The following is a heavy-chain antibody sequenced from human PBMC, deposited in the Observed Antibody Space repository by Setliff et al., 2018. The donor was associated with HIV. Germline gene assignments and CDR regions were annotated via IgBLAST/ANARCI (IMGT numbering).Heavy chain of an antibody. V-gene: IGHV4-4*07. CDR2: ILPSGAT. Sequence: SETLSLTCTVSGGSMSGYFWTWIRQPAGKGLEWIGRILPSGATNYNPSLKSRLTMSVDTSNNQFSLKLSSVTAADTAVYYCARQTAAGSSATFDCWGQGTLVTVSS. D-gene: IGHD2-21*02. CDR3: ARQTAAGSSATFDC. CDR1: GGSMSGYF. J-gene: IGHJ4*02.